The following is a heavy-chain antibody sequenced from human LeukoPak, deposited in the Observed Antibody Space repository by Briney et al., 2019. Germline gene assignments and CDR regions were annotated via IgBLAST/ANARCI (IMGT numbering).Heavy chain of an antibody. Sequence: ASVKVSCKASGYTFTGYYMHWVRQAPGQGLEWMGWINPNSGGTNYAQKFQGRVTMTRDTSISTAYMELSRLRSDDTAVYYCEISCSGGSCYSEGNYYMDVWGKGTTVTVSS. V-gene: IGHV1-2*02. CDR1: GYTFTGYY. D-gene: IGHD2-15*01. CDR2: INPNSGGT. CDR3: EISCSGGSCYSEGNYYMDV. J-gene: IGHJ6*03.